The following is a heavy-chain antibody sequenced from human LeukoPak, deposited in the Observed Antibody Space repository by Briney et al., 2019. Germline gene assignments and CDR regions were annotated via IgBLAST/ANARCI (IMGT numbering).Heavy chain of an antibody. CDR2: IWYDGSNK. CDR3: AKDMEWFGEFEFDY. CDR1: GFTFSSYG. V-gene: IGHV3-33*06. J-gene: IGHJ4*02. Sequence: PGGSLRLSCAASGFTFSSYGMHWVRQAPGKGLEWVADIWYDGSNKYYADSVKGRFTISRDNSKNTLYLQMNSLRAEDTAVYYCAKDMEWFGEFEFDYWGQGTLVTVSS. D-gene: IGHD3-10*01.